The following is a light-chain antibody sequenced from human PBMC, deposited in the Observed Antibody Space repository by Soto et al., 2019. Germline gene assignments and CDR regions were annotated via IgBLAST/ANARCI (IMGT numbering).Light chain of an antibody. J-gene: IGKJ1*01. CDR2: GAS. CDR1: QSIGYNY. V-gene: IGKV3-20*01. Sequence: EIVLTQSPGTLSLSPGERATLSCRASQSIGYNYLAWYQQKPGQAPRLLIYGASSRATGTPDRFSGSGSGTDFTLTISRLEPEDFAVYYCQQYGSSPPRTFGQGTKVEIK. CDR3: QQYGSSPPRT.